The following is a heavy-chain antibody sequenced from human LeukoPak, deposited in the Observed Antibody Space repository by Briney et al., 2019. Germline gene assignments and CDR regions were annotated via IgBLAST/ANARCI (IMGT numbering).Heavy chain of an antibody. D-gene: IGHD2-2*03. CDR1: GGSISSYY. CDR2: IYYSGST. J-gene: IGHJ5*02. V-gene: IGHV4-59*12. CDR3: ARLLRVGYCSTTTCNWFDP. Sequence: SETLSLTCSVSGGSISSYYWSWIRQPPRKGLEWIGYIYYSGSTNYNPSLKGRVTISVDTSKNQFSLKLSSVTAADTAVYYCARLLRVGYCSTTTCNWFDPWGQGTLVTVSS.